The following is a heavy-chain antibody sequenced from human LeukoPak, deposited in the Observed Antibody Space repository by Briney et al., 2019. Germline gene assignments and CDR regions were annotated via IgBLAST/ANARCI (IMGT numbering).Heavy chain of an antibody. J-gene: IGHJ4*02. CDR2: IYHSGST. CDR1: GGSISSGGYY. D-gene: IGHD6-6*01. Sequence: SETLSLTCTVSGGSISSGGYYWSWIRQPPGKGLEWIGYIYHSGSTYYNPSLKSRVTISVDRSKNQFSLKLSSVTAADTAVYYCARVGLYSSSPRFYFDYWGQGTLVTVSS. CDR3: ARVGLYSSSPRFYFDY. V-gene: IGHV4-30-2*01.